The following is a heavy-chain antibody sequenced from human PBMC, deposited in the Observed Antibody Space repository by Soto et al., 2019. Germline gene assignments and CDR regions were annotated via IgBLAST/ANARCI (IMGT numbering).Heavy chain of an antibody. D-gene: IGHD2-15*01. J-gene: IGHJ4*02. CDR2: IKEDGSEK. V-gene: IGHV3-7*01. CDR3: SRDVVVGAKALNY. CDR1: GFTFSNYW. Sequence: GGSLRLSCAASGFTFSNYWMTWVRQAPGKGLEWVANIKEDGSEKHYVDSVKGRFTISRDNAKNSLYLQMNSLRVEDTAVYFCSRDVVVGAKALNYWGQADLVTLSS.